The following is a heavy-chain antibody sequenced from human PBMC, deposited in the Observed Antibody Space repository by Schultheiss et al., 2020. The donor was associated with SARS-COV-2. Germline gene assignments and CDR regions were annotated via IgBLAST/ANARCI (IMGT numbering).Heavy chain of an antibody. CDR3: ARDYYDSSGYYYLNS. CDR1: GYTFTGYY. J-gene: IGHJ4*02. V-gene: IGHV1-2*06. Sequence: ASVKVSCKASGYTFTGYYMHWVRQAPGQGLEWMGRINPNSGGTNYAQKFQGRVTMTRDTSTSTVYMELSSLRAEDTAVYYCARDYYDSSGYYYLNSWGQGTLVTVSS. D-gene: IGHD3-22*01. CDR2: INPNSGGT.